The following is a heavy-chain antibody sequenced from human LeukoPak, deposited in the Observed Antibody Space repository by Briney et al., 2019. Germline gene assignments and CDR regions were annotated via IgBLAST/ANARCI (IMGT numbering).Heavy chain of an antibody. D-gene: IGHD3-22*01. Sequence: GESLKISCKGSGYSFTSYWIGWVRQMPGKGLEWMGIIYPGDSDTTYSPSFQGQVTISADKSISTAYLQWSSLKAPDTAMYYCARQSGNHYDSSGYYPIDYWGQGTLVTVSS. J-gene: IGHJ4*02. CDR3: ARQSGNHYDSSGYYPIDY. CDR1: GYSFTSYW. CDR2: IYPGDSDT. V-gene: IGHV5-51*01.